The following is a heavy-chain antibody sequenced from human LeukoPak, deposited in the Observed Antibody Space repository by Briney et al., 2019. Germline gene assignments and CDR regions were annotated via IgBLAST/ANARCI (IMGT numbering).Heavy chain of an antibody. Sequence: GGSLRLSCAASGFTFSSYWMHWVRQAPGKGLVWVSRIKSDGSSTNYADSVKGRFTISRDNAKNTLYLQMNSLRAEDTAVYYCGRVGAVAGTVDYWGQGTLVTVSS. CDR2: IKSDGSST. CDR1: GFTFSSYW. J-gene: IGHJ4*02. D-gene: IGHD6-19*01. V-gene: IGHV3-74*01. CDR3: GRVGAVAGTVDY.